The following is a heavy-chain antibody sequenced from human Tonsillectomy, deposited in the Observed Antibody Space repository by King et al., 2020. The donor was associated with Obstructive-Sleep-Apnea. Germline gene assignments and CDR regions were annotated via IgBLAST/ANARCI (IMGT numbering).Heavy chain of an antibody. Sequence: VKLVESGGGVVQPGRSLRLSCAASGFTFSSYGMHWVRQAPGKGLEWVAVIWYDGSNKYYADSVKGRFTISRDNSKNTLYLQMNSLRAEDTAVYYCAKDQDSYGGLDYWGQGTLVTVSS. D-gene: IGHD4-23*01. CDR3: AKDQDSYGGLDY. V-gene: IGHV3-33*06. CDR1: GFTFSSYG. J-gene: IGHJ4*02. CDR2: IWYDGSNK.